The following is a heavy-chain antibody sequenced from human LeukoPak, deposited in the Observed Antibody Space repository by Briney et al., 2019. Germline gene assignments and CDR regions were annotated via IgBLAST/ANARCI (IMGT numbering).Heavy chain of an antibody. J-gene: IGHJ4*02. CDR1: RFTFGDYA. Sequence: GGSLRLSWTPSRFTFGDYAMSWFRQAPGKGLEWVGFIRSKAYGGTTEYAASVKGRFTISRDDSKSIAYLQMNSLKTEDTAVYYCTRWGGGYCGGDCYSDFDYWGQGTLVTVSS. V-gene: IGHV3-49*03. CDR2: IRSKAYGGTT. CDR3: TRWGGGYCGGDCYSDFDY. D-gene: IGHD2-21*02.